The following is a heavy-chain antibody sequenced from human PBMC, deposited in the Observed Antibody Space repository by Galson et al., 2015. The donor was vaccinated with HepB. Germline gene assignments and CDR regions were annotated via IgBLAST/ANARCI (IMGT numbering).Heavy chain of an antibody. CDR3: ARVGEDIVVVPAAKTLYYFDY. CDR2: ISAYNGNT. J-gene: IGHJ4*02. V-gene: IGHV1-18*01. D-gene: IGHD2-2*01. CDR1: GFTFTSYG. Sequence: SCAASGFTFTSYGISWVRQAPGQGLEWMGWISAYNGNTNYAQKLQGRVTMTTDTSTSTAYMELRSLRSDDTAVYYCARVGEDIVVVPAAKTLYYFDYWGQGTLVTVPS.